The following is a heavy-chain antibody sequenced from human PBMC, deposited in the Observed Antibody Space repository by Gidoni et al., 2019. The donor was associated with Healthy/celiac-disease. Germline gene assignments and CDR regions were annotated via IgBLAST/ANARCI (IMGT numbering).Heavy chain of an antibody. D-gene: IGHD4-17*01. J-gene: IGHJ5*02. CDR1: VYTFTGYY. CDR2: INPNSGGT. CDR3: AREGDYGDDGFDP. V-gene: IGHV1-2*06. Sequence: VHLVQSGAEVQKPGASVKVSFNASVYTFTGYYMHWLRQAPGQGLEWMGRINPNSGGTNYAQKVKGRVTMTRDTSISTAYMELSRLRSDDTAVYYCAREGDYGDDGFDPWGQGTLVTVSS.